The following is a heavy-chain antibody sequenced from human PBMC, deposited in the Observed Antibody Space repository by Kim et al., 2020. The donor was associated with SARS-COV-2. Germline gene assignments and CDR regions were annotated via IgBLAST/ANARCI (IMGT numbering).Heavy chain of an antibody. J-gene: IGHJ4*02. CDR2: INAGNGNT. Sequence: ASVKVSCKASGYTFTSYAMHWVRQAPGQRLEWMGWINAGNGNTKYSQKFQGRVTITRDTSASTAYMELSSLRSEDTAVYYCARPGIAFVARYYFDYWGQGTLVTVSS. V-gene: IGHV1-3*01. CDR1: GYTFTSYA. CDR3: ARPGIAFVARYYFDY. D-gene: IGHD6-13*01.